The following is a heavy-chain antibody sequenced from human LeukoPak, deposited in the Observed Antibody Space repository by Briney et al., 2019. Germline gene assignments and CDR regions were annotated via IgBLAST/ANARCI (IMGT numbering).Heavy chain of an antibody. CDR2: ITGSGDDA. CDR3: AKESRGSSPEF. J-gene: IGHJ1*01. V-gene: IGHV3-23*01. D-gene: IGHD1-26*01. CDR1: GFTFSNYG. Sequence: GGSLRLTCAASGFTFSNYGMSWLRQAPGKGLEWVSAITGSGDDAYYADSVHGRFTMSRDNSKSTLYLQMSSLRVEDTAVYYCAKESRGSSPEFWGQGTLVTVSS.